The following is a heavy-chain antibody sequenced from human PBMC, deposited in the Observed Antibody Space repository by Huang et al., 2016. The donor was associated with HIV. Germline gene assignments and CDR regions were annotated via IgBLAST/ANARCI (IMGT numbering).Heavy chain of an antibody. V-gene: IGHV1-69*01. J-gene: IGHJ4*02. CDR1: GGTFSSYA. CDR2: IIPILGTA. D-gene: IGHD3-22*01. CDR3: ARVESRRYYDSSGYYY. Sequence: QVQLVQSGAEVKKPGSSVKVSCQSSGGTFSSYAISWVRQAPGQGLEWMGGIIPILGTANYAQKFQGRVTITADESTSTAYMELSSLRSEDTAVYYCARVESRRYYDSSGYYYWGQGTLVTVSS.